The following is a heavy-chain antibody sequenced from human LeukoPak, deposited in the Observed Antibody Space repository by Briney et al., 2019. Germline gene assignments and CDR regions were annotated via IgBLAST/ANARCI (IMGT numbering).Heavy chain of an antibody. Sequence: GESLRLSCAASGFTFSSYAMSWVRQAPGTGLEWVSGISGGGGSTYYADSVKGRFTISRDNSKNTVYLRMNSLRAEDTAVYYCAKRRAVAGTRGFDYWGQGTLVTVSS. D-gene: IGHD6-19*01. V-gene: IGHV3-23*01. CDR3: AKRRAVAGTRGFDY. J-gene: IGHJ4*02. CDR1: GFTFSSYA. CDR2: ISGGGGST.